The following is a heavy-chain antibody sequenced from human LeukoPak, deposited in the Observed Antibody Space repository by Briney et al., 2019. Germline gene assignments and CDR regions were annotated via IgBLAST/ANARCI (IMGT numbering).Heavy chain of an antibody. J-gene: IGHJ4*02. D-gene: IGHD6-13*01. Sequence: PGGSLRLSCGASGFTFSSYEMNWVRQAPGKGLEWVSLISTSGDSSSYADSVKGRFTISRDNSKNTLYLQMNSLRAEDTAVYYCARSISSTFDYWGQGTLVTVSS. CDR2: ISTSGDSS. CDR3: ARSISSTFDY. V-gene: IGHV3-23*01. CDR1: GFTFSSYE.